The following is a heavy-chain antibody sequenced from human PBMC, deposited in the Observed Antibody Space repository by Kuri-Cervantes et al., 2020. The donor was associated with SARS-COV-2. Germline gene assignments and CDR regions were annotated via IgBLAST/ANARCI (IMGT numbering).Heavy chain of an antibody. CDR2: ISWNSGSI. Sequence: SLKISCAASGFTFDDYAMHWVRQAPGKGLEWVSGISWNSGSIGYADSVKGRFTISRDNSKNTLYLQMNSLRAEDTAVYYCAKGGNRDNWFDPWGQGTLVTVSS. V-gene: IGHV3-9*01. CDR1: GFTFDDYA. CDR3: AKGGNRDNWFDP. J-gene: IGHJ5*02. D-gene: IGHD1-14*01.